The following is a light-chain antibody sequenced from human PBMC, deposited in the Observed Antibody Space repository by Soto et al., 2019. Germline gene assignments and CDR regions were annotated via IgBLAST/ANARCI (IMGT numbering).Light chain of an antibody. CDR1: QSLLDSDDRDTY. CDR2: AVS. Sequence: EIVMTQTPLTLSITPGEPASTASRSSQSLLDSDDRDTYLDWYLKKPGQSPQXLIYAVSYRACGVPGRISSSGSGTDFTLKISRVENEDVGVYYCMQRIASPTFGQGTRLEIK. J-gene: IGKJ5*01. V-gene: IGKV2-40*01. CDR3: MQRIASPT.